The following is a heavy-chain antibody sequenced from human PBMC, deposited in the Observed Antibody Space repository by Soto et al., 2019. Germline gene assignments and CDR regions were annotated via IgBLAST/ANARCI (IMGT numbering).Heavy chain of an antibody. J-gene: IGHJ4*02. CDR1: GGSISSSSYY. D-gene: IGHD5-12*01. CDR3: ASQGRDGYNPRPFDY. V-gene: IGHV4-39*01. CDR2: IYYSGRT. Sequence: PSETLSLTCTVSGGSISSSSYYWGWIRQPPGKGLEWIGSIYYSGRTYYNPSLKSRVTISLDTSKNQFSLKLSSVTAADTAVYYCASQGRDGYNPRPFDYWGQGTLVTVSS.